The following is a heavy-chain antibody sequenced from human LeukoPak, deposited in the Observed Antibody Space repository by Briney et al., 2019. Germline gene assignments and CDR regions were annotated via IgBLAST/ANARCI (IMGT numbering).Heavy chain of an antibody. V-gene: IGHV3-30*01. Sequence: GGSLRLSCAASGFTFSSYAMHWVRQAPGKGLEWVAVISYDGSNKYYADSVKGRFTISRDNSKNTLYLQMNSLRAEDTAVYYCARGLAILWFGELSPIGDALDIWGQGTMVTVSS. CDR3: ARGLAILWFGELSPIGDALDI. CDR1: GFTFSSYA. D-gene: IGHD3-10*01. CDR2: ISYDGSNK. J-gene: IGHJ3*02.